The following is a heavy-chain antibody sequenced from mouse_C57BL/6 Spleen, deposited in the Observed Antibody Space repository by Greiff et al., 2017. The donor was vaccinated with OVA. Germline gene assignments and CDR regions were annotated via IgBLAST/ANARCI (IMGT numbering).Heavy chain of an antibody. V-gene: IGHV2-5*01. D-gene: IGHD1-1*01. J-gene: IGHJ1*03. CDR2: IWRGGST. CDR3: AKKGGSSYYWYFDV. Sequence: VQGVESGPGLVQPSQSLSITCTVSGFSLTSYGVHWVRQSPGKGLEWLGVIWRGGSTDYNAAFMSRLSITKDNSKSQVFFKMNSLQADDTAIYYCAKKGGSSYYWYFDVWGTGTTVTVSS. CDR1: GFSLTSYG.